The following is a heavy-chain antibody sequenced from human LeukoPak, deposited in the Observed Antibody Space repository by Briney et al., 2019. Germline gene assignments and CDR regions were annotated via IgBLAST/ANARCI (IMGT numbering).Heavy chain of an antibody. CDR2: ISGHSEAT. J-gene: IGHJ4*02. CDR1: GFTFSSYA. D-gene: IGHD6-19*01. CDR3: AKDSSSGWRADY. V-gene: IGHV3-23*01. Sequence: GGSLRLSCAGSGFTFSSYAMSWVRQAPGEGLEWVSAISGHSEATYYADSVKGRFTISRDNSKNTLYLQMNSLRAEDTAIYYCAKDSSSGWRADYWGQGTLVTVSS.